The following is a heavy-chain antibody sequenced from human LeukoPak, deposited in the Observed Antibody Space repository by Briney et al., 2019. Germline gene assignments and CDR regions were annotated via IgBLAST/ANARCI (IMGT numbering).Heavy chain of an antibody. CDR3: ANFGGSYPGWYYFDY. Sequence: GGSLRLSCAASGFTFSSYGMHWVRQAPGKGLEWVAFIRYDGNNKYYPDSVKGRFTISRDNSKNTLYLQMNSLRAEDTAVYYCANFGGSYPGWYYFDYWGQGTLVTVSS. CDR2: IRYDGNNK. D-gene: IGHD1-26*01. CDR1: GFTFSSYG. J-gene: IGHJ4*02. V-gene: IGHV3-30*02.